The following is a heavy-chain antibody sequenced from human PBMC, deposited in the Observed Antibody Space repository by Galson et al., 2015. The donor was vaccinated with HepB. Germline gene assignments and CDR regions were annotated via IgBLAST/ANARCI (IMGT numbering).Heavy chain of an antibody. D-gene: IGHD6-19*01. CDR3: AREKGQWLDVVEYFQD. V-gene: IGHV1-3*01. J-gene: IGHJ1*01. CDR1: GYSFTNYA. Sequence: SVKVSCKASGYSFTNYAMHWVRQAPGQRLEWMGWINAGDGNTKYSQNFQGRVTITRDTSASTVYVELSSLRSEDTAVYYCAREKGQWLDVVEYFQDWGQGTLVTVSS. CDR2: INAGDGNT.